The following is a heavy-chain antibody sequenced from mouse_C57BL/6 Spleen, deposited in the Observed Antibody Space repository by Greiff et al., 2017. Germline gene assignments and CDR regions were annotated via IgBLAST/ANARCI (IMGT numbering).Heavy chain of an antibody. CDR1: GYTFTSYW. J-gene: IGHJ4*01. Sequence: QVQLQQPGAELVRPGSSVKLSCKASGYTFTSYWMDWVKQRPGQGLEWIGNIYPSDSETHYNQKFKDKATLTVDKSSSTAYRQLSSLTSEDSAVYYCARRGLLQGAMDYWGQGTSVAVSS. CDR2: IYPSDSET. V-gene: IGHV1-61*01. D-gene: IGHD2-3*01. CDR3: ARRGLLQGAMDY.